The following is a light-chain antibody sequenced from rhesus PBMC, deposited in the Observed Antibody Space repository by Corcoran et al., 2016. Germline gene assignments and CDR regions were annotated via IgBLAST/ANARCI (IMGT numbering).Light chain of an antibody. V-gene: IGKV1-22*01. CDR2: KAS. Sequence: DIQMTQSPSSLSASVGDTVTITFRASQDISNWLAWYQQKPVKAPTLLIYKASSLQCGVPSRFSGIGSGTDFTLTITSLQSEDFATYYCQQYASRPYNFGQGTKLEIQ. CDR3: QQYASRPYN. J-gene: IGKJ2*01. CDR1: QDISNW.